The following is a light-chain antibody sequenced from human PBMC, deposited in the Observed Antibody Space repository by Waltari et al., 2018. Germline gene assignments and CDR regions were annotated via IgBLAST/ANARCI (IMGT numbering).Light chain of an antibody. V-gene: IGKV1-5*03. CDR3: QQYKSFPWT. CDR2: KAS. Sequence: DIQMTQSPSTLSASVGDRVTITCRASQSICSWLSWYQPKVGRAPKLLIYKASNFEDGVPSRFSGSGSGTDFTLTISSLQPDDFASYYCQQYKSFPWTFGQGTKVEI. J-gene: IGKJ1*01. CDR1: QSICSW.